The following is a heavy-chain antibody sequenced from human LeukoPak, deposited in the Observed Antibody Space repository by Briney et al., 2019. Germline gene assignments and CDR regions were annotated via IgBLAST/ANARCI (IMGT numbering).Heavy chain of an antibody. CDR2: IKQDGSEK. V-gene: IGHV3-7*01. Sequence: GGSLRLSCAASGFTFSSYWMSWVRQAPGKGLEWVANIKQDGSEKYYVDSVKGRFTISRDNAKNSLFLQMNSLRAEDTAVYYCARRVPSQVITDYFDYWGQGTLVTVSS. CDR1: GFTFSSYW. D-gene: IGHD3-16*01. CDR3: ARRVPSQVITDYFDY. J-gene: IGHJ4*02.